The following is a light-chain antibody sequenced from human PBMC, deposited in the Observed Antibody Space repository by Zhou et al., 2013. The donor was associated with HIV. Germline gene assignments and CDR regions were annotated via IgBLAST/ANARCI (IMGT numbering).Light chain of an antibody. J-gene: IGKJ1*01. CDR3: QQYYTSLWA. CDR2: GAS. CDR1: QGISTY. V-gene: IGKV1-8*01. Sequence: AIRMTQSPSSLSASTGDRVTITCRASQGISTYLAWYQQKPGEPPKLLIYGASTLQSGVPSRFSGSGSGTDFTLTIDCLQSEDFATYYCQQYYTSLWAFGQGTKVEDK.